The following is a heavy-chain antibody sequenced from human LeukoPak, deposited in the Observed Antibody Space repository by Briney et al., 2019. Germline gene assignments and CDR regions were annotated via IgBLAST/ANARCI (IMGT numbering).Heavy chain of an antibody. CDR2: INPNSGGT. V-gene: IGHV1-2*02. J-gene: IGHJ6*03. CDR3: ARDLDTAMVKVGYYYYYMDV. CDR1: GYTFTGYY. D-gene: IGHD5-18*01. Sequence: VSVKVSCKASGYTFTGYYMHWVRQAPGQGLEWMGWINPNSGGTNYAQKYQGRVTMTRDTSISTAYMELSRLRSDDTAVYYCARDLDTAMVKVGYYYYYMDVWGKGTTVTVSS.